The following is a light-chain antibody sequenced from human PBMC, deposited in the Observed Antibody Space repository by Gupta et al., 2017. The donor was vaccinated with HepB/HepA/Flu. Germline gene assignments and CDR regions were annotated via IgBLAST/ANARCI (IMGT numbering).Light chain of an antibody. Sequence: AIRMTQSPSSFSASTGDRVTITCRASQGISSYLAWYQQKPGKAPKLLIYAASTLQSGVPSRFSGSGSGTDLTLTISCLQSEAFATYYCQQYYSYPPYTFGQGTKLEIK. CDR2: AAS. V-gene: IGKV1-8*01. CDR3: QQYYSYPPYT. J-gene: IGKJ2*01. CDR1: QGISSY.